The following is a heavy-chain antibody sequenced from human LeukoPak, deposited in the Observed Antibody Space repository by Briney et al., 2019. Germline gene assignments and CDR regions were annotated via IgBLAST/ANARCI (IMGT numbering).Heavy chain of an antibody. J-gene: IGHJ4*02. V-gene: IGHV3-23*01. Sequence: PGGTLRLSCAASGFTFSSYAMSWVPQAPGKGLEGVSAISGSGGSTYYADSVKGRFTISRDNSKNTLYLQMNSLRAEDTAVYYCAKAVSAAMVPYYFDYWGQGTLVTVSS. D-gene: IGHD5-18*01. CDR3: AKAVSAAMVPYYFDY. CDR1: GFTFSSYA. CDR2: ISGSGGST.